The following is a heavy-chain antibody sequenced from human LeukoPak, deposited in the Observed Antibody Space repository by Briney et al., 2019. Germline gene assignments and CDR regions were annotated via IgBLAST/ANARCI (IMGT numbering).Heavy chain of an antibody. V-gene: IGHV4-34*01. CDR1: GGSFSGYY. Sequence: KPSETLSLTCAVYGGSFSGYYWSWIRQPPGKGLEWIGEINHSRSTNYNPSLKSRVTISVDTSKNQFSLKLSSVTAADTAVYYCARGLGYYDSSGYYLNWGQGTLVTVSS. J-gene: IGHJ4*02. CDR2: INHSRST. D-gene: IGHD3-22*01. CDR3: ARGLGYYDSSGYYLN.